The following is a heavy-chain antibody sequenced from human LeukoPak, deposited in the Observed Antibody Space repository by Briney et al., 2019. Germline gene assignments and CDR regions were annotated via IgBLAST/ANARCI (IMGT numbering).Heavy chain of an antibody. V-gene: IGHV4-4*07. CDR3: GRDLQLLGSGYHGWGFDP. CDR2: IYTSGST. D-gene: IGHD5-18*01. CDR1: GGSISSYY. J-gene: IGHJ5*02. Sequence: SETLSLTCTVSGGSISSYYWSWIRQPAGKGLEWIGRIYTSGSTNYNPSLKSRLTMSVDTSKNQFSLQLSPGTAGDAAVYYCGRDLQLLGSGYHGWGFDPWGQGTLVTVSS.